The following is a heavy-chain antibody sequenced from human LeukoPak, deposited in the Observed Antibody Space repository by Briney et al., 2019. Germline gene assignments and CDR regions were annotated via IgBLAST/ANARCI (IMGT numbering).Heavy chain of an antibody. V-gene: IGHV4-59*01. Sequence: PSETLSLTCTVSGGSISTYSWNWIGQSPGQGLEWIGYIKNNGGNYNNPSLMGRVTISLDTSKNQFSLKLTSVTAADTAVYYCARDAGGTWFDHWGQGTLVTVSS. J-gene: IGHJ5*02. CDR2: IKNNGGN. CDR3: ARDAGGTWFDH. CDR1: GGSISTYS.